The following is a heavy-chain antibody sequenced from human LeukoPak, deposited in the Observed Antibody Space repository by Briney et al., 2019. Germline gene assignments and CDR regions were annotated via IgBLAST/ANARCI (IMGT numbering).Heavy chain of an antibody. CDR2: INHSGST. V-gene: IGHV4-34*01. J-gene: IGHJ6*02. D-gene: IGHD1-26*01. CDR3: ARAEVGATTLYYYYGMDV. CDR1: GGSFSGYY. Sequence: PSETLSLTCAVYGGSFSGYYWSWIRQPPGKGLEWIGEINHSGSTNYNPSLKSRVTISVDTSKNQFSLKLSSVTAADTAVYYCARAEVGATTLYYYYGMDVWGQGTTVTVSS.